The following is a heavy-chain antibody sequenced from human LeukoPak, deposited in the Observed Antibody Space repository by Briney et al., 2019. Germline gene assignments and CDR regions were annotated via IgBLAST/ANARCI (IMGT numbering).Heavy chain of an antibody. CDR3: ARDAPSDAYDSSGYYPAEYFQH. CDR2: INNDGSST. Sequence: GGSLRLSCAASGFTFSTYWMHWVRQAPGKGLVWVSRINNDGSSTSYADSVKGRFTISRDNAKNTLYLQMNSLRAEDTAVYYCARDAPSDAYDSSGYYPAEYFQHWGQGTLVTVSS. CDR1: GFTFSTYW. D-gene: IGHD3-22*01. J-gene: IGHJ1*01. V-gene: IGHV3-74*01.